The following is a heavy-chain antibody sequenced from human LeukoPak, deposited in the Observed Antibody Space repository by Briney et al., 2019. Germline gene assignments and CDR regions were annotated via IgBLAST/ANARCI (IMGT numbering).Heavy chain of an antibody. CDR3: AKSASLGYCSGGSCCFDY. J-gene: IGHJ4*02. CDR2: ISGSGGST. Sequence: GGSLRLSCAASGFTFSSYAMSWVRQAPGKGLEWVSAISGSGGSTYYADSVKGRFTISRDNSKNTLYLQMNSLRAEDTAVYYCAKSASLGYCSGGSCCFDYWGQGTLVTVSS. D-gene: IGHD2-15*01. V-gene: IGHV3-23*01. CDR1: GFTFSSYA.